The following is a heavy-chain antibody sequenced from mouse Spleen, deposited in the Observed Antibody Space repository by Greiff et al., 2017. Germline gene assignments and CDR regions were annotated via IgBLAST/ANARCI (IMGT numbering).Heavy chain of an antibody. CDR3: ARDDYYGSFDY. Sequence: EVKVVESGGGLVQAGRSLRLSCATSGFTFSDFYMEWVRQAPGKGLEWIAASRNKANDYTTEYSASVKGRFIVSRDTSQSILYLQMNALRAEDTAIYYCARDDYYGSFDYWGQGTTLTVSS. D-gene: IGHD1-1*01. J-gene: IGHJ2*01. CDR2: SRNKANDYTT. V-gene: IGHV7-1*01. CDR1: GFTFSDFY.